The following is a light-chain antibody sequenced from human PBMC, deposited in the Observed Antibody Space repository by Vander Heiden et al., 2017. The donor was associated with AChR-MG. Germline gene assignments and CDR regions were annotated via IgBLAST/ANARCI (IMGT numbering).Light chain of an antibody. J-gene: IGKJ4*01. CDR3: QQRRSWPLT. Sequence: EIVLTQSPATLSLSPGERATLSCRASQSVSYYLAWYQQKPGQAPRLLMYDVSYRATGIPARFSGSGSGSDFTLTISSLEPEDSAVYYCQQRRSWPLTFGGRTKVEIK. CDR2: DVS. CDR1: QSVSYY. V-gene: IGKV3-11*01.